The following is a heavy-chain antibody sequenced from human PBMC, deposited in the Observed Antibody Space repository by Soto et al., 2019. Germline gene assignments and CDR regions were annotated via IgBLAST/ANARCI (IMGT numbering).Heavy chain of an antibody. J-gene: IGHJ1*01. CDR2: THHSGST. Sequence: SETLSLICAVSGYPISSGYYWGWTRQPPVERLEWSGITHHSGSTYYNPSLRSRITISVDTSKNKFSLKMPSVTAASTAVYFWARSSGYVPGSYCGQGXLVTV. CDR3: ARSSGYVPGSY. CDR1: GYPISSGYY. D-gene: IGHD5-12*01. V-gene: IGHV4-38-2*01.